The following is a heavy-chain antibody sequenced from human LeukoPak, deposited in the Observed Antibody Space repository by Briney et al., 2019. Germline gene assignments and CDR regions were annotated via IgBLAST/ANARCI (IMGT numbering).Heavy chain of an antibody. CDR3: THTVDYGGNPNDY. D-gene: IGHD4-23*01. CDR1: GFSLSSGVVG. CDR2: IYWNEDK. J-gene: IGHJ4*02. V-gene: IGHV2-5*01. Sequence: ESGPTLVHPTPPLTLTCTFSGFSLSSGVVGVGWIRQPPGKALEWLSLIYWNEDKRYSPSLRNRLTIPKDRSENQLVRPLTILQPGDTAAYYCTHTVDYGGNPNDYWGQGTLVTVSS.